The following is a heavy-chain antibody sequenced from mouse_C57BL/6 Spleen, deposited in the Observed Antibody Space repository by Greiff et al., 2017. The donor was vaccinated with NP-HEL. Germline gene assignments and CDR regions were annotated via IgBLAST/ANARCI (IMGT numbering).Heavy chain of an antibody. J-gene: IGHJ2*01. CDR1: GYTFTSYT. CDR3: ARDYGSSSFDY. V-gene: IGHV1-4*01. Sequence: QVQLKESGAELARPGASVKMSCKASGYTFTSYTMHWVKQRPGQGLEWIGYINPSSGYTKYNQKFKDKATLTADKSSSTAYMQLSSLTSEDSAVYYCARDYGSSSFDYWGQGTTLTVSS. CDR2: INPSSGYT. D-gene: IGHD1-1*01.